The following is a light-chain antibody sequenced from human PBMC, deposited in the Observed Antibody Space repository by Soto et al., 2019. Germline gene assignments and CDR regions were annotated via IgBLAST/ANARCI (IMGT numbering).Light chain of an antibody. J-gene: IGKJ1*01. CDR2: AAS. CDR3: QQSYSTPWT. V-gene: IGKV1-39*01. Sequence: IQMTQSPSSVSASVGDRVTISCRASQGIGNALGWYQQKPGKAPKLLIYAASSLQSGVPSRFSGSGSGTDFTLTISSLQPEDFATYYCQQSYSTPWTFGQGTKVDIK. CDR1: QGIGNA.